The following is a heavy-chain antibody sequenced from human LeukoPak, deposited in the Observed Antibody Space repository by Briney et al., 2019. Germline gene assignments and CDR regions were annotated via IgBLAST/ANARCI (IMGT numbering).Heavy chain of an antibody. J-gene: IGHJ4*02. D-gene: IGHD4-23*01. CDR3: AKDSNAEGNQHKDS. CDR2: INSDGSST. V-gene: IGHV3-74*01. CDR1: GFTLSXYW. Sequence: GGSLRLSCAASGFTLSXYWMHXXRQXPGXGLMWVSRINSDGSSTTSADSVKGRFTISRDNSKNTLYLQMNSLRAEDTAVYYCAKDSNAEGNQHKDSWGQGTLVTVSS.